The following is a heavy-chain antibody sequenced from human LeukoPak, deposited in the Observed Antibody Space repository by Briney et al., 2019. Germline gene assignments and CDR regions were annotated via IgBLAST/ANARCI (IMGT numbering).Heavy chain of an antibody. V-gene: IGHV3-33*01. D-gene: IGHD3-10*01. Sequence: GGSLRLSCAASGFTFSNYGIHWVRQAPGKGLEWVALIWYDGSKKYYADSVKGRFTISRDNSRNTLYLQMNSLRADDTAMYYCVRDKEGPLSGTYGILDYWGQGTLVTVSS. J-gene: IGHJ4*02. CDR3: VRDKEGPLSGTYGILDY. CDR2: IWYDGSKK. CDR1: GFTFSNYG.